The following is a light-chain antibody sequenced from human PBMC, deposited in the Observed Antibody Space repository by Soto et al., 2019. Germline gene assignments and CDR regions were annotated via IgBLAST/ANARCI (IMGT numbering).Light chain of an antibody. CDR2: DAF. CDR3: QQRSDWPPYT. CDR1: QSVGSD. J-gene: IGKJ2*01. V-gene: IGKV3-11*01. Sequence: EIVLTQSPATLSLSPGERATLSCRASQSVGSDLAWYQQKPGQAPRLLIYDAFNRATGITARFSGSGSGTDCTLTISSLEPEDFAVYYCQQRSDWPPYTFGQGTKLEIK.